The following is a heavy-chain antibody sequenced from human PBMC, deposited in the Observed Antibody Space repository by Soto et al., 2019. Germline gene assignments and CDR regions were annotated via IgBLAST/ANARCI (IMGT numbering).Heavy chain of an antibody. CDR2: IRGSGGST. CDR3: GRVPRYCSGGSCYGGYFDY. Sequence: GGSLRLSCAASGFTFSSYATSWVRQAPGKGLEWVSTIRGSGGSTFYEESVKGRFTISRENSKNTLYLQMNILRAEETAVIYSGRVPRYCSGGSCYGGYFDYWGQGALVTVSS. J-gene: IGHJ4*02. CDR1: GFTFSSYA. D-gene: IGHD2-15*01. V-gene: IGHV3-23*01.